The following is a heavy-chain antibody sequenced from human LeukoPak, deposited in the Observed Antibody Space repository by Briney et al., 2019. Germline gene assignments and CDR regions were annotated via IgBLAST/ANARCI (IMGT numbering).Heavy chain of an antibody. Sequence: GGSLRLSCAASGFTFSSYSMNWVRQAPGKGLEYVSAITSNGDKTYYGNSVKGRFTISRDNSKNTLYLQMGSLRIEDVAVYYCARGGATTLFDYWGQGTLVTVSS. CDR2: ITSNGDKT. J-gene: IGHJ4*02. V-gene: IGHV3-64*01. D-gene: IGHD1-26*01. CDR3: ARGGATTLFDY. CDR1: GFTFSSYS.